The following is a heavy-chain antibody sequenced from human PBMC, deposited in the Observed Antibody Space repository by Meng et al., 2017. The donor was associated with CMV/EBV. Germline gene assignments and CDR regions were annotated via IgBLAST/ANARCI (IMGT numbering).Heavy chain of an antibody. Sequence: FTFRSYGLHWVRQAPGKGLEWVAVLSYYGSNKYYADSVKGRFTISRDNSKNTLYLQMNSLRAEDTAVYYCAKDLIRGYSYGSFWYFDLWGRGPLVTVSS. V-gene: IGHV3-30*18. CDR2: LSYYGSNK. D-gene: IGHD5-18*01. CDR1: FTFRSYG. CDR3: AKDLIRGYSYGSFWYFDL. J-gene: IGHJ2*01.